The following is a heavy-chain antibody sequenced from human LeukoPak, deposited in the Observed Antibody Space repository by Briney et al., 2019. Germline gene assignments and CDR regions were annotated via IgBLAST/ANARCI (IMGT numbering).Heavy chain of an antibody. CDR2: IDPADSYT. V-gene: IGHV5-10-1*01. CDR3: AKQVPPGEPFRY. D-gene: IGHD2-2*01. Sequence: GESLKISCKGSGYSFTSYWTSWVRQMPGKGLEWMGRIDPADSYTNYSPSFQGHVTISVDRSISTAFLQWNSLKASDTAMYYCAKQVPPGEPFRYWGQGTLVTVSS. CDR1: GYSFTSYW. J-gene: IGHJ4*02.